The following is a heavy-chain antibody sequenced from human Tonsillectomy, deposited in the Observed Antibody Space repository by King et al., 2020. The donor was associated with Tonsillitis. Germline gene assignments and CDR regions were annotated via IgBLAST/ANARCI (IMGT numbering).Heavy chain of an antibody. Sequence: MQLQESGPGLVKPSETLSLTCTVSGGSISSYYWSWIRPPPGKGLEWIGYIYYSGSTNYNPSLKSRVTISVDTSKNQFSLKLSSVTAADTAVYYCARDAATSPYYFDYWGQGTLVTVSS. D-gene: IGHD4-11*01. V-gene: IGHV4-59*01. CDR1: GGSISSYY. CDR2: IYYSGST. J-gene: IGHJ4*02. CDR3: ARDAATSPYYFDY.